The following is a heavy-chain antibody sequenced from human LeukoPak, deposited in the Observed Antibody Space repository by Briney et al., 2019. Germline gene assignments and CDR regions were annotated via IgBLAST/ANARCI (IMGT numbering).Heavy chain of an antibody. CDR3: ARFITMVRGVIQRDFDY. CDR1: GFSLRTSAVG. J-gene: IGHJ4*02. CDR2: IYWNDDK. Sequence: SGPTLVNPTQTLTLTCTFSGFSLRTSAVGVGWIRQPPGKALEWLALIYWNDDKRYSPSLKSRLTITKDTSKNQVVLTMTNMDPVDTATYYCARFITMVRGVIQRDFDYWGQGTLVTVSS. V-gene: IGHV2-5*01. D-gene: IGHD3-10*01.